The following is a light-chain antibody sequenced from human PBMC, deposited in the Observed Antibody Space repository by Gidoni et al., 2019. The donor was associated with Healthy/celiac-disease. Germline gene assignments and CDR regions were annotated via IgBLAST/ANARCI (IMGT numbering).Light chain of an antibody. CDR3: QQYNSYSPT. Sequence: DSQMTQSPSTLSASVGDRVTITCRASQSISSWLAWYQQKPGKAPKLLIYDASSLESGVPSRFSGSGSGTEFTLTISSLQPDDFATYSCQQYNSYSPTFGGGTKVEIK. CDR2: DAS. CDR1: QSISSW. V-gene: IGKV1-5*01. J-gene: IGKJ4*01.